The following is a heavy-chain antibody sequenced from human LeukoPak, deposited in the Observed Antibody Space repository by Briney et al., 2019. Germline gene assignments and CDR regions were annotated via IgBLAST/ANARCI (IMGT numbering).Heavy chain of an antibody. CDR1: GFTFSNYW. CDR2: IKQDESKR. J-gene: IGHJ5*02. CDR3: AREASLYCSGNNCYWAFDL. Sequence: GGSLRLSCAASGFTFSNYWMSWVRQAPGKGLEWVANIKQDESKRYYVGSVKGRFTISRDNAKNSLYLQMNSLRAEDTAVYYCAREASLYCSGNNCYWAFDLWGQGTLVTASS. D-gene: IGHD2-2*01. V-gene: IGHV3-7*01.